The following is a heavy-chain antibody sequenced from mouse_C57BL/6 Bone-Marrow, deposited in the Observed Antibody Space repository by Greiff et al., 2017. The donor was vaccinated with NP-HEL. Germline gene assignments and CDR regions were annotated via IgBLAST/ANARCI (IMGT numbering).Heavy chain of an antibody. D-gene: IGHD4-1*01. CDR1: GYTFTSYW. J-gene: IGHJ2*01. CDR2: IDPSDSYT. Sequence: QVQLQQPGAELVRPGTSVKLSCKASGYTFTSYWMHWVKQRPGQGLEWIGVIDPSDSYTNYNQKFKGKATLTVDTSSSTAYMQLSSLTSEDSAVYYYARLTGTFYLDYWGQGTTLTVSS. V-gene: IGHV1-59*01. CDR3: ARLTGTFYLDY.